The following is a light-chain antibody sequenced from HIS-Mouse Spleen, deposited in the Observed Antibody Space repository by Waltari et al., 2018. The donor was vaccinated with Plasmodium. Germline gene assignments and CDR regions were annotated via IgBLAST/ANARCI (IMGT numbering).Light chain of an antibody. Sequence: SYELTQPPSVSVSPGQTASITCSGDKLGDKYACWYQQKPGQSPVLVIYQDSKRPSGIPGRFSGSNSGNAATLTISGTQAMDEADYYCQAWDSSTVVFGGGTKRTVL. CDR3: QAWDSSTVV. J-gene: IGLJ2*01. V-gene: IGLV3-1*01. CDR1: KLGDKY. CDR2: QDS.